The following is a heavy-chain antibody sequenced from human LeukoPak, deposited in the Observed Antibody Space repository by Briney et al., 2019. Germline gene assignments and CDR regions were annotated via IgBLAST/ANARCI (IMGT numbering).Heavy chain of an antibody. CDR1: GITFSNYA. J-gene: IGHJ4*02. CDR3: AKRVTVTTKYFDS. V-gene: IGHV3-23*01. Sequence: PGGSLRLSCVASGITFSNYAVSWVRQAPGQGLEWISVIGTGGETHYADSVRGRFTISRSNFKNTLYLQMNSLRAEDTAVYYCAKRVTVTTKYFDSWGQGTLVTVSS. CDR2: IGTGGET. D-gene: IGHD4-17*01.